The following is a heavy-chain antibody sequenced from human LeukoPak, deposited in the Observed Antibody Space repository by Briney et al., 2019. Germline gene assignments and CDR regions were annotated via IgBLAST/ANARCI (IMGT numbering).Heavy chain of an antibody. D-gene: IGHD2-8*02. CDR3: ANYWYP. J-gene: IGHJ5*02. V-gene: IGHV3-74*01. CDR2: IKPDGTYT. CDR1: GFTFSSDR. Sequence: GGSLRLSCASSGFTFSSDRMYWVRQAQGRGPVWVSGIKPDGTYTHYADSVKGRFTISRDDAKNTLYLQMNSLRVEDTAVYYCANYWYPWGPGTLVTVSS.